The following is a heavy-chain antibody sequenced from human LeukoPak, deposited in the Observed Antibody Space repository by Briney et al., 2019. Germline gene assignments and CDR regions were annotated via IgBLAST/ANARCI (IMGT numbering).Heavy chain of an antibody. CDR1: GFTFSTYA. J-gene: IGHJ5*02. D-gene: IGHD6-6*01. Sequence: GGSLRLSCAASGFTFSTYAMSWVRQAPGKGLEWVSVVSGTGGRTYYADSVKGRFTISRDNSKNTLYLQMNSLRAEDTALYYCVKASSSSPQYNWFDAWGQGNLVTVSS. CDR3: VKASSSSPQYNWFDA. V-gene: IGHV3-23*01. CDR2: VSGTGGRT.